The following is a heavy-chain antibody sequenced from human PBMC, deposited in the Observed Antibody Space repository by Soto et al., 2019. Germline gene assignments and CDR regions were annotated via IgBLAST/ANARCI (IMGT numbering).Heavy chain of an antibody. V-gene: IGHV3-15*01. D-gene: IGHD4-17*01. CDR2: IYSNADGGTT. J-gene: IGHJ4*02. Sequence: EVQLVESGGGLVKPGGSLRLSCAASGFTFNKAWMTWVRQAPGKGLEWVGRIYSNADGGTTDYAAPVKGRFTISRDDSKNTLYLQMNSLKTEDTALYYCTTPEALASDYCIDYWGQGTLVTVSS. CDR1: GFTFNKAW. CDR3: TTPEALASDYCIDY.